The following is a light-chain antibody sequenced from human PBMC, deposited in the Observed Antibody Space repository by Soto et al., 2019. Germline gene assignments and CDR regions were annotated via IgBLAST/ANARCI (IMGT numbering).Light chain of an antibody. Sequence: IVLAQSPAGLSVSTGERATLSCRASQSVSSNLAWHQQRPGQAPRLLIYGASTRATGVPARFSGSGSGTDFTLTISSLEPEDFAVYYCQKRSNWPINCGQGKRRAIK. V-gene: IGKV3-11*01. CDR1: QSVSSN. J-gene: IGKJ5*01. CDR2: GAS. CDR3: QKRSNWPIN.